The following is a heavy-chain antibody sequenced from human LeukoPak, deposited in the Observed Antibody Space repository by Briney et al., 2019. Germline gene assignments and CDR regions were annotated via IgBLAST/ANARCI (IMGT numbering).Heavy chain of an antibody. J-gene: IGHJ4*02. CDR2: ISGSGGST. Sequence: HPGGSLRLSCAASGFTFSSYAVSWVRQAPGKGLEWVSAISGSGGSTYYADSVKGRFTISRDNSKNTLYLQMNSLRAEDTAVYYCASITMVRGVIINPFDYWGQGTLVTVSS. CDR1: GFTFSSYA. D-gene: IGHD3-10*01. V-gene: IGHV3-23*01. CDR3: ASITMVRGVIINPFDY.